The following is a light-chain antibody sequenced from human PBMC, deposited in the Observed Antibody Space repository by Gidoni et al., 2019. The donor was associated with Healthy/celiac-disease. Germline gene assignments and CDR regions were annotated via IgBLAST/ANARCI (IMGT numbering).Light chain of an antibody. CDR3: QQSYSTPWT. V-gene: IGKV1-39*01. Sequence: DIQMTPYPSSLSASVGDRVTITCRASQSISSYLNWYQQKPGKAPKLLIYAASSLQSGVPSRFSGSGSGTDFTLTISSLQPEDFATYYCQQSYSTPWTFGQGTKVEIK. J-gene: IGKJ1*01. CDR1: QSISSY. CDR2: AAS.